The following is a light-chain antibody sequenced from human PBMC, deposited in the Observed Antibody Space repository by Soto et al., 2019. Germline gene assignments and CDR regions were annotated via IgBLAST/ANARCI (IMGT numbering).Light chain of an antibody. CDR2: DVH. CDR1: SSDVGSDNY. J-gene: IGLJ3*02. V-gene: IGLV2-14*03. Sequence: QSALTQPASVSGSPGQSIAISCTRTSSDVGSDNYVSWYQHHPGRAPKLIIYDVHNRPSGVSKRFSGSKSGNTASLTITGLQAEDEADYYCSSYTTGITLVFGAGTKLTVL. CDR3: SSYTTGITLV.